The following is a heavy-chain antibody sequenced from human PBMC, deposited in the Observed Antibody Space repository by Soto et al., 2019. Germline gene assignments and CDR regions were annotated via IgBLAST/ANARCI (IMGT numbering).Heavy chain of an antibody. CDR1: GFTFSSYG. CDR3: AKVPADWNDVLLLAY. CDR2: ISYDGSNK. D-gene: IGHD1-1*01. Sequence: QVQLVESGGGVVQPGRSLRLSCAASGFTFSSYGMHWVRQAPGKGLEWVAVISYDGSNKYYADSVKGRFTISRDNSKNTLYLHMHSLRAEDPAVYYCAKVPADWNDVLLLAYWGQGTLVSVSS. J-gene: IGHJ4*02. V-gene: IGHV3-30*18.